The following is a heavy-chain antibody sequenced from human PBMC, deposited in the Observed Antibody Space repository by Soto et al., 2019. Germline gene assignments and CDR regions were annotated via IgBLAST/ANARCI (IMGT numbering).Heavy chain of an antibody. CDR2: INAGNGNT. CDR3: ARVRDIVVVVAAFDP. Sequence: GAPGKVSCEASGNTFTSFAMDWGRPAPGQRLEWMGWINAGNGNTKYSQKFQGRVTITRDTSASTAYMELSSLRSEDTAVYYCARVRDIVVVVAAFDPWGQGPLVTVSS. CDR1: GNTFTSFA. D-gene: IGHD2-15*01. V-gene: IGHV1-3*01. J-gene: IGHJ5*02.